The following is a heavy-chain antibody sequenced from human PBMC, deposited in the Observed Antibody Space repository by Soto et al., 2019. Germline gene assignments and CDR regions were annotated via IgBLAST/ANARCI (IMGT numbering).Heavy chain of an antibody. J-gene: IGHJ6*02. D-gene: IGHD6-19*01. CDR1: GYTFTDHY. Sequence: QVQLVQSGAEVKKPGASVKVSCRASGYTFTDHYLHWVRQAPGQGLEWMGWINPDSGGTDYAQRFQGRVTMTRDTSIGTAYMEVSRLTSDDTAIYYCARDHIAVVGYYYYGMDVWGQGTTVTVSS. V-gene: IGHV1-2*02. CDR3: ARDHIAVVGYYYYGMDV. CDR2: INPDSGGT.